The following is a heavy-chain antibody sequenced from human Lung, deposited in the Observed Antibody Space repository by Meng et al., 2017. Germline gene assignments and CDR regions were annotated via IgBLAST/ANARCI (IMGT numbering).Heavy chain of an antibody. CDR3: ATEYCGSTSCYVDF. CDR2: IIPVLGIA. V-gene: IGHV1-69*10. D-gene: IGHD2-2*01. Sequence: QVQLVQSGAEVKKPGSSVKVSCKASGGTFTTYTFNWVRQAPGHGLDWMGQIIPVLGIANYAQKFQGSVTITADKSTSTAYMELSSLTHDDTAIYFCATEYCGSTSCYVDFWGQGTLVTVSS. J-gene: IGHJ4*02. CDR1: GGTFTTYT.